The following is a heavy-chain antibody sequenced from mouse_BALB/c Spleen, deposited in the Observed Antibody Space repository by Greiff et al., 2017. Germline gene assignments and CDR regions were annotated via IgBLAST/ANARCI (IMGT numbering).Heavy chain of an antibody. CDR1: GFNIKDTY. J-gene: IGHJ2*01. V-gene: IGHV14-3*02. CDR3: AGPYYGSFYYFDY. CDR2: IDPANGNT. Sequence: EVQLQQSGAELVKPGASVKLSCTASGFNIKDTYMHWVKQRPEQGLEWIGRIDPANGNTKYDPKFQGKATITADTSSNTAYLQLSSLTSEDTAVYYCAGPYYGSFYYFDYWGQGTTLTVSS. D-gene: IGHD1-1*01.